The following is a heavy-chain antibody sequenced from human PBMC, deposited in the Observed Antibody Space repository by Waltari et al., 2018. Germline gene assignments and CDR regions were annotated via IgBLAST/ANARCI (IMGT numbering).Heavy chain of an antibody. J-gene: IGHJ5*02. Sequence: QVQLQQWGAGLLKPSETLSLTCAVYGGSFSGYYWSWIRQPPGKGLEWIGEINHSGRTNSNPALKSRVTISVDTTKNQVSRKLSSGTAADTAVYYCARGPPSSPPYNGFAPGGQGTLVTVSS. CDR2: INHSGRT. D-gene: IGHD6-13*01. CDR3: ARGPPSSPPYNGFAP. CDR1: GGSFSGYY. V-gene: IGHV4-34*01.